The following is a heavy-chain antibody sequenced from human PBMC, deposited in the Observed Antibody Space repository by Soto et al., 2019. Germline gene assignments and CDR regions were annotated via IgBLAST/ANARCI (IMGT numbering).Heavy chain of an antibody. CDR1: GYTFTSYG. V-gene: IGHV1-8*02. D-gene: IGHD6-19*01. CDR2: MNPNSGNT. Sequence: ASVKVSCKASGYTFTSYGISWARQAPGQGLEWMGWMNPNSGNTGYAQKFQGRVTMTRNTSISTAYMELSSLRSEDTAVYYCARGLSSGWRPDVYWGQGTLVTAPQ. J-gene: IGHJ4*02. CDR3: ARGLSSGWRPDVY.